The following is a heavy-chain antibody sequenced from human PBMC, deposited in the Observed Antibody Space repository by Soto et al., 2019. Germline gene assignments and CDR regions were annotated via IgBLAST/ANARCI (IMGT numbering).Heavy chain of an antibody. D-gene: IGHD2-15*01. CDR2: ISYDGSNK. Sequence: QVQLVESGGGVVQPGRSLRLSCAASGFTFSSYAMHWVRQAPGKGLEWGAVISYDGSNKYYADSVKGRFTISRDNSKNTLDLQMNSLRAEDTAVYYCAGVSSSGRADDAFDIWGQGTMVTVSS. CDR3: AGVSSSGRADDAFDI. V-gene: IGHV3-30-3*01. CDR1: GFTFSSYA. J-gene: IGHJ3*02.